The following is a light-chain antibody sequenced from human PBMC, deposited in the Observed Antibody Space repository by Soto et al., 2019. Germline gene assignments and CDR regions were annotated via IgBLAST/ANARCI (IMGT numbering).Light chain of an antibody. V-gene: IGKV1-27*01. CDR3: QKCKVAPFT. CDR1: QDIGNF. J-gene: IGKJ4*01. CDR2: AAS. Sequence: DIQMTQSPSSLSAFFGDRVTITCRASQDIGNFLAWYQQKPGKVPKLLIYAASTLQSGVPSRFSGSGSGTDFTLTISSLQPEDVATYYCQKCKVAPFTFGGGTKVDIK.